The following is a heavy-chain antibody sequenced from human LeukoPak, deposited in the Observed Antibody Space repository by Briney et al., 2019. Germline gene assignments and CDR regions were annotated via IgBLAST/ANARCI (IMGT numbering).Heavy chain of an antibody. CDR3: AGRGSGSYYYFDY. D-gene: IGHD1-26*01. V-gene: IGHV4-39*01. CDR2: IFYSGNT. Sequence: SETLSLTCTVSGGSISSTSYYWGWIRQPPGKGLEWIGSIFYSGNTYYNPSLKNRVTISVDPSSNQFSLKLNSVTAADTAVYYCAGRGSGSYYYFDYWSQGTLVTVSS. CDR1: GGSISSTSYY. J-gene: IGHJ4*02.